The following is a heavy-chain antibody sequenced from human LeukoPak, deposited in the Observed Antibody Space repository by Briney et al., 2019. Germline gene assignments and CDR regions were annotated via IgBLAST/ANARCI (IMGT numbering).Heavy chain of an antibody. D-gene: IGHD5-18*01. CDR3: ARASSRYSYGSSLFDY. CDR1: GGTFSSYA. J-gene: IGHJ4*02. CDR2: IIPIFGTA. Sequence: SAKVSCKASGGTFSSYAISWVRQAPGQGLEWMGGIIPIFGTANYAQKFQGRVTITADESTSTAYMELSSLRSEDTAVYYCARASSRYSYGSSLFDYWGQGTLVTVSS. V-gene: IGHV1-69*13.